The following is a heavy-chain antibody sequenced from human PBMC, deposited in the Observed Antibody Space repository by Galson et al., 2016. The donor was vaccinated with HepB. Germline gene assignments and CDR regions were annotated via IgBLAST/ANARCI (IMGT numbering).Heavy chain of an antibody. V-gene: IGHV3-30*04. Sequence: SLRLSCATSRFTFSDYAFHWVRQAPGKGLEWVAVISYDGWSQNYADSVRGRFTISRDNSKDTLYLQMTTLRVYDTAVYYCARGSVASPAGPAWNWGQGTLVTVSS. CDR3: ARGSVASPAGPAWN. D-gene: IGHD4-23*01. CDR2: ISYDGWSQ. CDR1: RFTFSDYA. J-gene: IGHJ4*02.